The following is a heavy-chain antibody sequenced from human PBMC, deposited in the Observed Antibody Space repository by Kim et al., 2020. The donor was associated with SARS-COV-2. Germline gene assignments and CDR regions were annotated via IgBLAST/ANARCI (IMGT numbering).Heavy chain of an antibody. CDR3: ARHKGDGDYNWFDP. Sequence: SETLSLTCTVSGGSISSSSYYWGWIRQPPGKGLEWIGSIYYSGSTYYNPSLKSRVTISVDTSKNQFSLKLSSVTAADTAVYYCARHKGDGDYNWFDPWGQGTLVTVSS. CDR1: GGSISSSSYY. CDR2: IYYSGST. V-gene: IGHV4-39*01. D-gene: IGHD4-17*01. J-gene: IGHJ5*02.